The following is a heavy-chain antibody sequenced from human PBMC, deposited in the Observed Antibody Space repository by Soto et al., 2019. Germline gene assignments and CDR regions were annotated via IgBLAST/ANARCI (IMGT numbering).Heavy chain of an antibody. J-gene: IGHJ6*02. CDR1: GDTFDTFA. V-gene: IGHV1-69*12. CDR3: ARDKGRGQLGGNYYYALDV. Sequence: QVPLEQSGAEVLKPGSSVKLSCKTSGDTFDTFAISWVRQAPGQGLEWMGGIIPIFRTPDYAQKFQGRVTITADVSTSTAYMELSSLRSEDTAVYYCARDKGRGQLGGNYYYALDVWGQGTTVTVSS. CDR2: IIPIFRTP. D-gene: IGHD1-1*01.